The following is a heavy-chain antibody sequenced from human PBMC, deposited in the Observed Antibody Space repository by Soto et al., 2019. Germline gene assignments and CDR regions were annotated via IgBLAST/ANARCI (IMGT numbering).Heavy chain of an antibody. V-gene: IGHV1-18*01. D-gene: IGHD1-1*01. CDR1: GYTFSNFG. CDR3: SRLPHWNDGVNYYNYMDV. CDR2: IRVNNGHT. Sequence: QVQLVPSGPEVRQPGASLKVSCKASGYTFSNFGVAWVRQAPGKGLEWMAWIRVNNGHTNDAQRLQGRMTMTTDKSTSTAYMELRSLRSGDPAVYFCSRLPHWNDGVNYYNYMDVWGKGATVTVSS. J-gene: IGHJ6*03.